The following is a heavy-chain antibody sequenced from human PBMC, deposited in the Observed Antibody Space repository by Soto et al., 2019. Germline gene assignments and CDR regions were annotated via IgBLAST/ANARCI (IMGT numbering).Heavy chain of an antibody. D-gene: IGHD5-12*01. CDR3: ARDYGGYGSIGY. CDR1: GASISSGGNY. J-gene: IGHJ4*02. V-gene: IGHV4-31*03. CDR2: IYYGGST. Sequence: QVQLQESGPGLVKPSQTLSLTCTVSGASISSGGNYWSWTRQHPGKGLEWIGSIYYGGSTYYNPSLKSRVTISVDTSKNQFSLKLSSVTAADTAVYYCARDYGGYGSIGYWGQGTLVTVSS.